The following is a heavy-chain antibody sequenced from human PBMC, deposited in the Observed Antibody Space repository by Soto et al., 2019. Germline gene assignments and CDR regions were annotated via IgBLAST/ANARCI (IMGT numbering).Heavy chain of an antibody. Sequence: EVQLVESGGGLVQPGGSLRLSCAASGFTFRSYWMHWVRQAPGKGLVWVSRINGGGSSTSYADSVKGRFTISRDNAKNTLYLQLNSLTADDTAVYYCARGLVVPAGDAFDIWGQGTMVTVSS. D-gene: IGHD2-2*01. CDR1: GFTFRSYW. CDR2: INGGGSST. J-gene: IGHJ3*02. V-gene: IGHV3-74*01. CDR3: ARGLVVPAGDAFDI.